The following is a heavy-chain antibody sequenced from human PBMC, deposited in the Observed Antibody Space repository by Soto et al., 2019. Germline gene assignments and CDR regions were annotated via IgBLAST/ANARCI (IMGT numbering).Heavy chain of an antibody. CDR3: ARVEGRFYYGMDV. CDR2: IYYSGST. J-gene: IGHJ6*02. V-gene: IGHV4-39*07. CDR1: GGSISSSSYY. Sequence: PSETLSLTCTVSGGSISSSSYYWGWIRQPPGKGLEWIGSIYYSGSTYYNPSLKSRVTISVDKSKNQFSLKLSSVTAADTAVYYCARVEGRFYYGMDVWGQGTTVTVSS.